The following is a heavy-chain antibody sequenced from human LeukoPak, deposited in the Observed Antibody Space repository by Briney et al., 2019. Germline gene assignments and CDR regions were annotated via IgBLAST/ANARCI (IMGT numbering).Heavy chain of an antibody. D-gene: IGHD5-12*01. CDR1: GFTFSSYS. CDR2: ISSSSSYI. CDR3: ARDRADSGYGHFS. Sequence: PGGSLRLSCAASGFTFSSYSMNWVRQAPGKGLEWVSSISSSSSYIYYADSVKGRFTISRDNAKNSLYLQMNSLRAEDTAVYYCARDRADSGYGHFSWGQGTLVTVSS. V-gene: IGHV3-21*01. J-gene: IGHJ5*02.